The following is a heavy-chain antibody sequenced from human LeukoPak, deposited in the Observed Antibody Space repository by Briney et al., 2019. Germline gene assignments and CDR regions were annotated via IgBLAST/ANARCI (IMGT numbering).Heavy chain of an antibody. CDR1: GFTFSSYA. CDR2: ISGSGGST. V-gene: IGHV3-23*01. CDR3: AKIAYYYGSGHFDY. Sequence: SGGSLRLSCAASGFTFSSYAITWVRQAPGKGLEWVSAISGSGGSTYYADSVKGRFTISRDNSKNTLYLQMNSLRAEDTAVYYCAKIAYYYGSGHFDYWGQGTLVTVSS. J-gene: IGHJ4*02. D-gene: IGHD3-10*01.